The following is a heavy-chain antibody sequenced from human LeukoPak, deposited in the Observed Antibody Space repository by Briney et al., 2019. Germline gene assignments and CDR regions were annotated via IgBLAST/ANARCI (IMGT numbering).Heavy chain of an antibody. V-gene: IGHV3-30*02. CDR1: GFTFSSYG. CDR2: IRYDGSNK. CDR3: AKNGSPPLYYYYYYMDV. J-gene: IGHJ6*03. Sequence: GGSLRLSCAASGFTFSSYGMHWVRQAPGKGLEWVAFIRYDGSNKYYADSVKGRFTISRDNSKNTLYLQMNSLRAEDTAVYYCAKNGSPPLYYYYYYMDVWGKGTTVTVSS.